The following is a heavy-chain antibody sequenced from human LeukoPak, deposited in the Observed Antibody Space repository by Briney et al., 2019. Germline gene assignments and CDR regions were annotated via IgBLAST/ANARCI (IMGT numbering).Heavy chain of an antibody. CDR3: ARDTYCSGGRCYSRVGY. CDR1: GYTFTRYA. J-gene: IGHJ4*02. V-gene: IGHV7-4-1*02. CDR2: INMYTANP. D-gene: IGHD2-15*01. Sequence: ASVKVSCKASGYTFTRYAINWLRQAPGQGLEWMGWINMYTANPAYAQGFTERFVFSWDTSVNTAYLQINSLKPEDTAVYFCARDTYCSGGRCYSRVGYWGQGTVVTVSS.